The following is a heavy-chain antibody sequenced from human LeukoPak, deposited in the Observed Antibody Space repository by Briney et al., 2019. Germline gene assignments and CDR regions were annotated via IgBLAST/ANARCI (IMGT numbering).Heavy chain of an antibody. Sequence: SETLSLTCTVSGGSISSSSYYWGWIRQPPGKGLEWIGSIYYSGSTYYNPSLRSRVTISVDTSKNQFSLKLNSVTAADTAVYFCARLGLMARPAGGYYYAFDSWGQGTLVTVSS. D-gene: IGHD2-15*01. CDR1: GGSISSSSYY. CDR3: ARLGLMARPAGGYYYAFDS. J-gene: IGHJ4*02. CDR2: IYYSGST. V-gene: IGHV4-39*07.